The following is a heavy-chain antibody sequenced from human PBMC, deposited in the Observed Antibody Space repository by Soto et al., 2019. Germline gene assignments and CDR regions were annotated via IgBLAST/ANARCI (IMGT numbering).Heavy chain of an antibody. CDR3: ARALAYDFWSGYAFDY. CDR1: GDSVSSNSSA. J-gene: IGHJ4*02. CDR2: TYYRSKWYN. Sequence: SQTLSLTCAISGDSVSSNSSAWSWIRQSPSRGFEWLGRTYYRSKWYNDYAVSVKSRITINPVTSKNQFSLQLNSVTPEDTAVYYCARALAYDFWSGYAFDYWGQGTLVTVSS. V-gene: IGHV6-1*01. D-gene: IGHD3-3*01.